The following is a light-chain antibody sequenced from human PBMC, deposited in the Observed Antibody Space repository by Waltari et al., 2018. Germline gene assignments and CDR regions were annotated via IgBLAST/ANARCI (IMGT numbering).Light chain of an antibody. Sequence: QSALTQPPSASGSPGQSITISCTGISTAVEGYDPVFWYQQHPGKAPHLLIYEVTKRPSGVPDRFSGSKSDNTASLAVSGLQAEDEADYYCSSYAGGSSLMFGGGTKLTVL. J-gene: IGLJ3*02. V-gene: IGLV2-8*01. CDR3: SSYAGGSSLM. CDR1: STAVEGYDP. CDR2: EVT.